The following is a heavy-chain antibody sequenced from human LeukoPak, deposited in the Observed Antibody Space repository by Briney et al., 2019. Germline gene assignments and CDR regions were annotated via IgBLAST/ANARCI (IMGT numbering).Heavy chain of an antibody. J-gene: IGHJ3*02. CDR3: ARGRPAHYDSWSGYDAFDI. CDR2: IYYSGST. CDR1: GGSISSYY. Sequence: SETLSLTCTVSGGSISSYYWSWIRQPPGKGLEWIGYIYYSGSTNYNPSLKSRVTISVDTSKNQFSLKLSSVTAADTAVYYCARGRPAHYDSWSGYDAFDIWGQGTIVTVSS. D-gene: IGHD3-3*01. V-gene: IGHV4-59*01.